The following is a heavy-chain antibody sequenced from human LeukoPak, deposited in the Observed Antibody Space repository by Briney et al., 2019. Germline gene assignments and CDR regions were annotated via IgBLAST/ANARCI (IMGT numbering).Heavy chain of an antibody. V-gene: IGHV1-18*01. CDR1: GYTFTSYG. CDR3: ASRVYYYDSSGRDAFDI. D-gene: IGHD3-22*01. CDR2: ISPYNGNT. J-gene: IGHJ3*02. Sequence: ASVKVSCKASGYTFTSYGISWVRRAPGQGLEWMGWISPYNGNTNYAQKLQGRVKVTTDTSTSTAYMELRSLRSDDTAVYYCASRVYYYDSSGRDAFDIWGQGTMVTVSS.